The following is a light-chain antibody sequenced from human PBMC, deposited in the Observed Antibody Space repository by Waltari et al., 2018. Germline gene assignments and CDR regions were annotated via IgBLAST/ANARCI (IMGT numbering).Light chain of an antibody. J-gene: IGKJ1*01. Sequence: DIQMTQSPSTLSASVGDRVTITCRASRSIDNWLAWYQQKPRKAPNLLIYKASSLESGVPSRFSGSGSGTEFTLTISTLQPDDFATYYCQHYKSYSWTFGQGTKVEIK. CDR2: KAS. CDR3: QHYKSYSWT. V-gene: IGKV1-5*03. CDR1: RSIDNW.